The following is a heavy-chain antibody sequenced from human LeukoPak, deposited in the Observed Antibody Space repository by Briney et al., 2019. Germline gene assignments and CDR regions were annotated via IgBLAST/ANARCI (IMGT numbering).Heavy chain of an antibody. CDR1: GGSISSYY. J-gene: IGHJ4*02. CDR3: ARATYYYDSSGYYPPLDY. D-gene: IGHD3-22*01. V-gene: IGHV4-59*01. Sequence: PSETLSVTCTGSGGSISSYYWSWIRQPPGKRLEWSGYIYYSGSTNYNPSLKSRVTISVDTSKTQFSLKLSSVTAADTAVYYCARATYYYDSSGYYPPLDYWGQGTLVTVSS. CDR2: IYYSGST.